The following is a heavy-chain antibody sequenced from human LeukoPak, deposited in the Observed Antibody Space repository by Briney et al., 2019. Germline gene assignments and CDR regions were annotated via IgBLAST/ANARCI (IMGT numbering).Heavy chain of an antibody. D-gene: IGHD3-3*01. CDR3: ARDGGPGYFDY. V-gene: IGHV7-4-1*02. Sequence: RVASVKVSCKASGYTFTGYYMHWVRQAPGQGLEWMGWINTNTGNPTYGQGFTGRFVFSLDTSVSTAYLQISSLKAEDTAVYYCARDGGPGYFDYWGQGTLVTVSS. CDR2: INTNTGNP. CDR1: GYTFTGYY. J-gene: IGHJ4*02.